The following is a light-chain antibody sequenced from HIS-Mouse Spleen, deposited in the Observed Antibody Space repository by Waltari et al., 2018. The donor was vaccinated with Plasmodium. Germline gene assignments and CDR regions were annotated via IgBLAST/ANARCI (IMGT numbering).Light chain of an antibody. V-gene: IGKV1-39*01. Sequence: QMTQSHSSLSAPVAQRVTITCRASQSSSSYLNWYQQKPGRPPKLLIYAASSLQSGGPSRFSGSGSGTDFTLTISSLQPEDFATYYCQQSYSTPWTFGQGTKVEIK. CDR3: QQSYSTPWT. CDR1: QSSSSY. J-gene: IGKJ1*01. CDR2: AAS.